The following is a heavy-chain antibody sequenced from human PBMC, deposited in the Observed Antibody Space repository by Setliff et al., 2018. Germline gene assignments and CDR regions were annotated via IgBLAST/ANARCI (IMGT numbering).Heavy chain of an antibody. D-gene: IGHD3-22*01. J-gene: IGHJ4*02. V-gene: IGHV4-39*02. CDR1: GDSISRSTYY. CDR3: ARRDSTGYYGYSFDF. CDR2: VDHSGNT. Sequence: SETLSLTCTLSGDSISRSTYYWGWIRQSPGKGLDWIGTVDHSGNTFYNPSLKSRVTISVDTSKNHFSLKLTSVSAADTAVYYCARRDSTGYYGYSFDFWGQGTLVTAPQ.